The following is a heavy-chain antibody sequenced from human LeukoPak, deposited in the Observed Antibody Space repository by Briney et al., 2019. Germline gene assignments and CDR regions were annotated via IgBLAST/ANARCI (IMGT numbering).Heavy chain of an antibody. D-gene: IGHD3-10*01. J-gene: IGHJ6*02. CDR1: GYTFTSYG. CDR2: ISAYNGNT. V-gene: IGHV1-18*01. CDR3: ARWVGSGSLYYYYYGMDV. Sequence: ASVKVSCKASGYTFTSYGISWVRQAPGQGLEWMGWISAYNGNTNYAQKLQGRVTMTTDTSTSTAYMELRSLRSDDTAAYYCARWVGSGSLYYYYYGMDVWGQGTTVTVSS.